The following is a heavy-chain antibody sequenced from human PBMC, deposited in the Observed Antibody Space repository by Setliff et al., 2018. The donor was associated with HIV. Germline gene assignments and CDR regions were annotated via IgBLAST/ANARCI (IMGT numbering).Heavy chain of an antibody. D-gene: IGHD4-17*01. CDR1: GYTFSSYG. Sequence: ASVKVSCKTSGYTFSSYGISWVRQAPGQGLEWMGWISGFNGKINYAENFQGRVTLTTDSSASTAHMELLSLTSDDTAVYYCARDLGGEHDYADPAYMDVWGKGTTVTVSS. J-gene: IGHJ6*03. V-gene: IGHV1-18*01. CDR2: ISGFNGKI. CDR3: ARDLGGEHDYADPAYMDV.